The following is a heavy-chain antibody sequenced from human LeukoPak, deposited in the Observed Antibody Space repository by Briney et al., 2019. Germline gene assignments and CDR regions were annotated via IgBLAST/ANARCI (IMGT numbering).Heavy chain of an antibody. V-gene: IGHV3-49*04. CDR3: TRDQTPYN. Sequence: GGSLRLSCTTSGFTFGDYAMTWVRQAPGKGLEWVGFIRSKAYGGTTEYAASVKGRFTISRDDSKSIAYLQMNSLKTEDTDVYYCTRDQTPYNWGQGTLVTVSS. D-gene: IGHD2-15*01. J-gene: IGHJ4*02. CDR2: IRSKAYGGTT. CDR1: GFTFGDYA.